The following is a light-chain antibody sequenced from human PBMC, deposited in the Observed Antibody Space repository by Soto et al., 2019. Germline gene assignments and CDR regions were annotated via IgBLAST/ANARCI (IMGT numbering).Light chain of an antibody. J-gene: IGKJ1*01. Sequence: DIVLTQTPLSSPVTLGQPASISCRSSQSLVYSDGNTYLSWLQQRPGQPPRLLIYQISNRFSGVPDRFSVSGAGTDFTLKISRVEAEDVVVYSCVQFSHFPRTFGQGTKVEIK. CDR1: QSLVYSDGNTY. CDR2: QIS. CDR3: VQFSHFPRT. V-gene: IGKV2-24*01.